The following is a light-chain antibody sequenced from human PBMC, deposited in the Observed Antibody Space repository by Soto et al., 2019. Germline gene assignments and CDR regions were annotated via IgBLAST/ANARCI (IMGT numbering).Light chain of an antibody. CDR1: QSVSSSY. CDR2: GAS. J-gene: IGKJ3*01. CDR3: QQYGSSPRWFT. V-gene: IGKV3-20*01. Sequence: EIVFTQSPGTLSLSPGERATLSCRASQSVSSSYLAWCQQKPGQAPRLLIYGASSRATGIPDRFSGSGSGTDFTLTISRLEPEDFAVYYGQQYGSSPRWFTFGPGTKVDIK.